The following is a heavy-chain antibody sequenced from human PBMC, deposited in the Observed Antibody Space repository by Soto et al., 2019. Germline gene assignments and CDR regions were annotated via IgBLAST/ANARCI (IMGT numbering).Heavy chain of an antibody. CDR3: ARENPPNYYGSGSYYFDY. V-gene: IGHV4-4*02. D-gene: IGHD3-10*01. J-gene: IGHJ4*02. Sequence: SETLSLTCAVSGGSISSSNWWSWVRQPPGKGLEWIGEIYHSGSTNYNPSLKSRVTISVDKSKNQFSLKLSSVTAADTAVYYCARENPPNYYGSGSYYFDYWGQGTLVTVSS. CDR1: GGSISSSNW. CDR2: IYHSGST.